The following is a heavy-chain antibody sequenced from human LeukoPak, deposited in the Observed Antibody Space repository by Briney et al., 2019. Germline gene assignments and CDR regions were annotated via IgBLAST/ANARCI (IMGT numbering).Heavy chain of an antibody. J-gene: IGHJ1*01. CDR1: GGSFSGYY. Sequence: SETLSLTRAVYGGSFSGYYWSWIRQPRAKGREWMGEINHSGSTNYNPSLKSRVTISLDTSKNQSSLNLSSGTAADTAGYYYARGLRYCSGGSCYPQYFQHWGQGTLVTVSS. D-gene: IGHD2-15*01. CDR3: ARGLRYCSGGSCYPQYFQH. V-gene: IGHV4-34*01. CDR2: INHSGST.